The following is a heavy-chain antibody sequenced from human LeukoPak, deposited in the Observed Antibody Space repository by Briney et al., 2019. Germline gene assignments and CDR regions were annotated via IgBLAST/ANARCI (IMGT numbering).Heavy chain of an antibody. CDR3: VRGYRGFDH. D-gene: IGHD3-10*01. CDR2: SRNKDHRHST. V-gene: IGHV3-72*01. CDR1: GFTFSDHY. Sequence: GSLRLSCAVSGFTFSDHYMDWVRQAPGKGLEWVARSRNKDHRHSTEYATSVKGRFIISRDDSRNSLDLQMNSLNSDDTALYYCVRGYRGFDHWGQGTMVTVSS. J-gene: IGHJ4*02.